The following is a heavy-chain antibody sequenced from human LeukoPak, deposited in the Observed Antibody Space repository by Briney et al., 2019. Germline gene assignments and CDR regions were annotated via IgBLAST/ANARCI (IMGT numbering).Heavy chain of an antibody. J-gene: IGHJ3*02. V-gene: IGHV3-30*02. CDR1: GFTFSSYG. Sequence: PGGSLRLSCAASGFTFSSYGMHWVRQAPGKGLEGVAVIRYDGSNKYYADSVKGRFTLSRDNSKNTLYLQMNSLRAEDTAVYYCAKDLLSYQLLSRDAFDIWGQGTMVTVSS. CDR3: AKDLLSYQLLSRDAFDI. CDR2: IRYDGSNK. D-gene: IGHD2-2*01.